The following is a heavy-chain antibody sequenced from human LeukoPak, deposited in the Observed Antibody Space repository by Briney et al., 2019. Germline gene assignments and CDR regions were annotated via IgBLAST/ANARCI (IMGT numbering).Heavy chain of an antibody. CDR1: GFTFSSYG. V-gene: IGHV3-30*02. Sequence: GESLRLSCAASGFTFSSYGMHWVRQAPGKGLEWVAFIRYDGSNKYYADSVKGRFTISRDNSKNTLYLQINSLRAEDTAVYYCAKVSGSYSTDYWGQGTLVTVSS. D-gene: IGHD1-26*01. CDR2: IRYDGSNK. J-gene: IGHJ4*02. CDR3: AKVSGSYSTDY.